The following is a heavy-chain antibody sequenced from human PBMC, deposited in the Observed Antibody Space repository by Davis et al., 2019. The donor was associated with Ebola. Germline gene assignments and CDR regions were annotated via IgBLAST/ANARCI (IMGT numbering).Heavy chain of an antibody. V-gene: IGHV3-74*01. J-gene: IGHJ6*02. CDR2: IKTDGSTT. Sequence: HTSETLSLTCAVYGGSLSGYFWTWIRQFPGKGLEWVARIKTDGSTTRYADSVKGRFTISRDNTKNTLYLQMNSLRGEDTAVYYCVRDTSHQLPHWLYYFYGMDVWGQGTTVTVSS. D-gene: IGHD2-2*01. CDR3: VRDTSHQLPHWLYYFYGMDV. CDR1: GGSLSGYF.